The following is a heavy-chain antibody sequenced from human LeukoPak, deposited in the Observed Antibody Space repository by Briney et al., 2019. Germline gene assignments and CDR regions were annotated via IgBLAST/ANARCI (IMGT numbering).Heavy chain of an antibody. V-gene: IGHV3-21*01. J-gene: IGHJ3*02. D-gene: IGHD6-19*01. Sequence: GGSLRLSCAASGFTFRSYSMNWVRQAPGKGLEWVSSISSSSSYIYYADSVKGRFTISRDNAKNSLYLQMNSLRAEDTAVYYCARVVRGWPLLDAFDIWGQGTMVTVSS. CDR1: GFTFRSYS. CDR3: ARVVRGWPLLDAFDI. CDR2: ISSSSSYI.